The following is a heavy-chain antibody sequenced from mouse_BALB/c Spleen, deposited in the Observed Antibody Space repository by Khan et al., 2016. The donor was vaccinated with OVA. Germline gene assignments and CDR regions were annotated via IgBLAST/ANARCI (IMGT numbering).Heavy chain of an antibody. CDR3: ARSIMAS. V-gene: IGHV3-2*02. Sequence: QLEESGPGLVKPSQSLSLTCTVTGYSITSDYAWNWIRQFPGNKLEWMGYISYSGSTSYNPSLKSRISITRDTSKNQFFLQLNSVTTEDAATYYCARSIMASWDQGTTLTVSS. CDR1: GYSITSDYA. J-gene: IGHJ2*01. CDR2: ISYSGST.